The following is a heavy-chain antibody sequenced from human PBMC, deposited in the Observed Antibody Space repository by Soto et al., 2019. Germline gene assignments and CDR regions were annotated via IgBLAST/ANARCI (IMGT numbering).Heavy chain of an antibody. Sequence: QGTLKESGPTLVKPTQTLTLTCSFSGFSLSTSGVGVGWIRQSPGKALEWLELIYWSGDEHYRPSLKSRLSIINDASKTHVVLIMTDMDPVDTATYYCARGLATLPVFAFDIWGQGTMVTVSS. CDR1: GFSLSTSGVG. J-gene: IGHJ3*02. V-gene: IGHV2-5*01. D-gene: IGHD6-6*01. CDR2: IYWSGDE. CDR3: ARGLATLPVFAFDI.